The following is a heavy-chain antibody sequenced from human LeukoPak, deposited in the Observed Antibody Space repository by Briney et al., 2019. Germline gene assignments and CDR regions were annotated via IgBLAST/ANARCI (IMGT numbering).Heavy chain of an antibody. CDR3: ARGRGTHSFYYFDY. D-gene: IGHD2-15*01. Sequence: SETLSLTCAVYGGSFSGYCWSWIRQPPGKGLEWIGEINHSGSTNYNPSLKSRVTISVDTSKNQFSLKLSSVTAADTAVYYCARGRGTHSFYYFDYWGQGTLVTVSS. V-gene: IGHV4-34*01. CDR1: GGSFSGYC. J-gene: IGHJ4*02. CDR2: INHSGST.